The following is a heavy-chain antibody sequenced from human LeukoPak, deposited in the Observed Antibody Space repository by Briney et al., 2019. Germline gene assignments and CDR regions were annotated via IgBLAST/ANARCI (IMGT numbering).Heavy chain of an antibody. CDR3: ARANLTHTYYFDY. V-gene: IGHV4-34*01. CDR1: GGSFSGNY. CDR2: INHSGST. Sequence: SETLSLTCAVYGGSFSGNYWSWIRQPPGKGLEWIAEINHSGSTNYNPSLKSRVTISVDTSKNQFSLKPSSVTAADTAVYYCARANLTHTYYFDYWGQGTLVTVSS. D-gene: IGHD4/OR15-4a*01. J-gene: IGHJ4*02.